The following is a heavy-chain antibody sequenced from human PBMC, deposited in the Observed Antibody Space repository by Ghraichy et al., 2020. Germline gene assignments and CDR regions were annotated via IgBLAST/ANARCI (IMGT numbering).Heavy chain of an antibody. Sequence: LSLTCAASGFTVRDSFISWVRQAPGKGLEWVSIIYTGGYTHYVDSVKGRFTISRDNSKNMVYLQMNSLRDEDTAMYFCARDVGPTAEYFQNWGQGTRGTVPS. D-gene: IGHD2-15*01. V-gene: IGHV3-66*01. CDR1: GFTVRDSF. J-gene: IGHJ1*01. CDR2: IYTGGYT. CDR3: ARDVGPTAEYFQN.